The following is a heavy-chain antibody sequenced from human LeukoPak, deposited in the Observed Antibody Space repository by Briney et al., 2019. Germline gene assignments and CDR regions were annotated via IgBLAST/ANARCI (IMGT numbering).Heavy chain of an antibody. Sequence: GGSLRLSCAASGFTFSSYSMNWVRQAPGKGLEWVANIKQDGSEKYYVDSVKGRFTISRDNAKNTLYLQMNSLRGEDTALYYCARDLVRTDSGYDSGPVGYWGQGTLVTVSS. CDR1: GFTFSSYS. CDR2: IKQDGSEK. CDR3: ARDLVRTDSGYDSGPVGY. D-gene: IGHD5-12*01. V-gene: IGHV3-7*01. J-gene: IGHJ4*02.